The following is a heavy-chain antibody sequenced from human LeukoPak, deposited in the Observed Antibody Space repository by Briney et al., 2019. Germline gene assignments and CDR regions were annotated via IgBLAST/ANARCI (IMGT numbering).Heavy chain of an antibody. CDR2: IYYSGST. D-gene: IGHD5-18*01. CDR3: ARHPGRYSYGIDY. J-gene: IGHJ4*02. Sequence: SETLSLTCTVSGGSISSSSYYWGWIRQPPGKGLEWIGSIYYSGSTYYNPSLKSRVTISIDTSKNQFSLKLSSVTAADTAVYYCARHPGRYSYGIDYWGQGTLVTVSS. V-gene: IGHV4-39*01. CDR1: GGSISSSSYY.